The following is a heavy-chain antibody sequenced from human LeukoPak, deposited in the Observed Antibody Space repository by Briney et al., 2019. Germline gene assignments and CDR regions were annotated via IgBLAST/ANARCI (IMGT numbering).Heavy chain of an antibody. CDR2: ISYDGSNK. V-gene: IGHV3-30-3*01. CDR3: AREIVVVVAATQHAFDI. Sequence: PGGSLRLSCAASGFTFSSYAMHWVRRAPGKGLEWVAVISYDGSNKYYADSVKGRFTISRDNSKNTLYLQMNSLRAEDTAVYYCAREIVVVVAATQHAFDIWGQGTMVTVSS. D-gene: IGHD2-15*01. CDR1: GFTFSSYA. J-gene: IGHJ3*02.